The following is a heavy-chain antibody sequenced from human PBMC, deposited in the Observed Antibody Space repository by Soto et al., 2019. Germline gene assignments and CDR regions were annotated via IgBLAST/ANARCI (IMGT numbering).Heavy chain of an antibody. J-gene: IGHJ4*02. CDR3: ARDKGDISNWYPLDY. CDR2: VSGSGGDT. D-gene: IGHD6-13*01. Sequence: PGGSLRLSCIASGFTFSSYAMSWVRQAPGKGLEWVSTVSGSGGDTYYADSVKGHFTVSRDNSKNTLYLQMNSLRADDTAVYYCARDKGDISNWYPLDYWGQGT. CDR1: GFTFSSYA. V-gene: IGHV3-23*01.